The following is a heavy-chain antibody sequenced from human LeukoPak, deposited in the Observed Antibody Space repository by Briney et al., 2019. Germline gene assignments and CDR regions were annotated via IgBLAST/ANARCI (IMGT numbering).Heavy chain of an antibody. Sequence: SETLSLTCTVSGGSISSRSCYWGWIRQPPGKGLEWIGSMYYGGRTYYNPSLRSRVTISVDTPKNQFSLKLSSVTAADTAVYYCATIKYYDSTQGGDYYDYWGQGTLVTVSS. V-gene: IGHV4-39*01. CDR2: MYYGGRT. J-gene: IGHJ4*02. D-gene: IGHD3-22*01. CDR3: ATIKYYDSTQGGDYYDY. CDR1: GGSISSRSCY.